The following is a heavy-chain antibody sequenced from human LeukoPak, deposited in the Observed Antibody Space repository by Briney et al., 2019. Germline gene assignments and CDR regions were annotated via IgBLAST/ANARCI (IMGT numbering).Heavy chain of an antibody. V-gene: IGHV4-39*01. CDR3: ARQLGEYSRSLYPLNWFDP. CDR1: GGSISSSSYY. CDR2: IYYSGST. J-gene: IGHJ5*02. Sequence: SETLSLTCTVSGGSISSSSYYWGCIRPPPGKGLEWMGRIYYSGSTYYNPSLKSRVTISVDTSKNQFSLKLSSVTAADTAVYYCARQLGEYSRSLYPLNWFDPWGQGTLVTVSS. D-gene: IGHD5-18*01.